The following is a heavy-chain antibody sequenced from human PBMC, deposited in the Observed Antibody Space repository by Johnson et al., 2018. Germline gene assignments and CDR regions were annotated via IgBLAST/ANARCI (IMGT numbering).Heavy chain of an antibody. CDR1: GFTFSSYA. V-gene: IGHV3-30-3*01. CDR2: ISYDGSNK. J-gene: IGHJ6*02. CDR3: ARVRATDTQMDYGMDV. D-gene: IGHD5-12*01. Sequence: VQLLESGGGVVQPGRSLRLSCAASGFTFSSYAMHWVRQAPGKGLEWVAVISYDGSNKYYADSVKGRFTISRDNSKNTLYLQMNSLRAEDTAVYYCARVRATDTQMDYGMDVWGQGTTVTVSS.